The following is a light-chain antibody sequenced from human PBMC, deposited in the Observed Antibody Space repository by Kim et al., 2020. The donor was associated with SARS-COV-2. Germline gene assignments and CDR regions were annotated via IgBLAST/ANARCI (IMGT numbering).Light chain of an antibody. V-gene: IGLV6-57*01. CDR2: EDD. CDR3: QSYDSSNRGV. CDR1: SGSIANNY. Sequence: NFMLTQPHSLSESPGKTVTISCTRSSGSIANNYVQWYQQRPGSSPTIVIYEDDQRPSGVPARFSGSIDRSSNSASLTISGLKTEDEADYYCQSYDSSNRGVFGGGTQLTVL. J-gene: IGLJ3*02.